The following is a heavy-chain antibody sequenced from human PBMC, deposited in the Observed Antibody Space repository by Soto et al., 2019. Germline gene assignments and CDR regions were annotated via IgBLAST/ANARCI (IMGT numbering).Heavy chain of an antibody. CDR2: ISAYNGNT. Sequence: QIQLVQSGAEVKKPGASVKVSCKASGYTFSNFDMSWVRQAPGQGLEWMGWISAYNGNTDYAQKFQGRLTMTTDTPPSTAYMELRSLRSDDTAAYYCARHTEVRDDYTTHVYWGQRTLVTVSS. CDR1: GYTFSNFD. J-gene: IGHJ4*02. D-gene: IGHD4-4*01. CDR3: ARHTEVRDDYTTHVY. V-gene: IGHV1-18*01.